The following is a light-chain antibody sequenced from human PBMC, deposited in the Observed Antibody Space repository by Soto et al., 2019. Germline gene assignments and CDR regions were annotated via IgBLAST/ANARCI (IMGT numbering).Light chain of an antibody. CDR3: QQRSNWPLT. Sequence: EIVLTQSPATLSLSPGERAILSCRASQSVSSYLAWYQQKPGQAPRLLIYDASNSATGIPARFSGSGSGTDFTLTISSLEPEDFAVYYCQQRSNWPLTFGGGTKVEIK. V-gene: IGKV3-11*01. CDR2: DAS. CDR1: QSVSSY. J-gene: IGKJ4*01.